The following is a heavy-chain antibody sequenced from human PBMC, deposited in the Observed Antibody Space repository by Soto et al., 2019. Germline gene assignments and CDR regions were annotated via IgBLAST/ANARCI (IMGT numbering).Heavy chain of an antibody. J-gene: IGHJ5*02. CDR1: GGSISSGGYY. CDR2: IYYSGRT. Sequence: SETLSLTCTVSGGSISSGGYYWSWIRQHPGKGLEWIGYIYYSGRTNYNPSLKSRVTISVDTSKNQFSLKLSSVTAADTAIYFCARYSPPKKSYDSNPGWLDPWGQGTLVTVSS. V-gene: IGHV4-31*03. CDR3: ARYSPPKKSYDSNPGWLDP. D-gene: IGHD3-22*01.